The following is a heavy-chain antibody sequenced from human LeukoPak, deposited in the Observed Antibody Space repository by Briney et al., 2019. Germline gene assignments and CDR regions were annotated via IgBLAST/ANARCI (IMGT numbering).Heavy chain of an antibody. CDR3: ARRTYSSGWSYYFDN. D-gene: IGHD6-19*01. CDR2: ISSNGVVT. J-gene: IGHJ4*02. CDR1: GFTFSNYA. V-gene: IGHV3-64*01. Sequence: PGGSLRLSCEASGFTFSNYAMHWVRQAPGKGLEYVSGISSNGVVTNYGNSVKGRFTIPRDNSKNTLYLQMGSLRVEDTAVYYCARRTYSSGWSYYFDNWGRGTLVAVSS.